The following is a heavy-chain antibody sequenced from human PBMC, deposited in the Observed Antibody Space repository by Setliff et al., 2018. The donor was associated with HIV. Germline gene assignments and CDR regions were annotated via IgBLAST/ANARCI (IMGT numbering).Heavy chain of an antibody. V-gene: IGHV5-51*01. Sequence: PGESLKISCTTSGSSFSTYWVGWVRQMPGKGLEWLGILYFGDSDPKYNQSFEGQVTISADKSIKTAFLQWRSLKTSDTAIYYCARGRGGYFGGGRYYNLPYFDSWGQGTLVTVSS. CDR1: GSSFSTYW. CDR2: LYFGDSDP. D-gene: IGHD2-15*01. CDR3: ARGRGGYFGGGRYYNLPYFDS. J-gene: IGHJ4*02.